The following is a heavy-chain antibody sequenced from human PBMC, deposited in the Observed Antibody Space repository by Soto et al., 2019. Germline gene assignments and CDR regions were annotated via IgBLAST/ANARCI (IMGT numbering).Heavy chain of an antibody. Sequence: EVHLLESGGGLVHPGETLRLSCGASGFTFSTCGMTWVRQAPGKGLEWVSCITDSGTGTYYADSVKGRFTISRDNSKNTMYLKMNNMRAEDTGVYYCAKGLIYGRWYAEDWGQGTLVTVSS. CDR2: ITDSGTGT. J-gene: IGHJ4*02. V-gene: IGHV3-23*01. CDR3: AKGLIYGRWYAED. CDR1: GFTFSTCG. D-gene: IGHD6-13*01.